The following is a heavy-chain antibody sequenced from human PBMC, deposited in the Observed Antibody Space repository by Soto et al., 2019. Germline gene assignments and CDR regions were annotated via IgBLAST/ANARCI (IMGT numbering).Heavy chain of an antibody. J-gene: IGHJ6*03. CDR3: ARGLRYNWTNYYYYMDV. D-gene: IGHD1-20*01. Sequence: GASVKVSCKASGGTFSSYTISWVRQAPGQGLEWMGRIIPILGIENYAQKFQGRVTITADKSTSTAYMELSSLRSEDTAVYYCARGLRYNWTNYYYYMDVWGKGTTVTVSS. V-gene: IGHV1-69*02. CDR2: IIPILGIE. CDR1: GGTFSSYT.